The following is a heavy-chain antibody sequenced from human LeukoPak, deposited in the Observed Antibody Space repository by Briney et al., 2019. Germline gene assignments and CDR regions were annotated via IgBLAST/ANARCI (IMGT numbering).Heavy chain of an antibody. CDR1: GFTFTSSA. D-gene: IGHD3-16*01. Sequence: GTSVKVSCKASGFTFTSSAIQWVRQARGQRLEWIGSIVVGSGNTNYAHKFQERVTITRDMSTSTAYMELSSLRSEDTAVYYCAAGLLYDYVRRWGQGTLVTVSS. CDR3: AAGLLYDYVRR. CDR2: IVVGSGNT. J-gene: IGHJ4*02. V-gene: IGHV1-58*02.